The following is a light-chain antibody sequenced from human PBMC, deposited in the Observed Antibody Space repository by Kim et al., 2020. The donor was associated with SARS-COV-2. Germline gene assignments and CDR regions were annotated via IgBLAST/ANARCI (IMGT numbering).Light chain of an antibody. CDR2: WAS. CDR1: QSVVYSTNNRNY. Sequence: DTINCKSSQSVVYSTNNRNYFGRYQLKPRQPLKVLFYWASIRECGVPDRFSGSVSGTDCTLSNSSLQAEDVAVYYSQQDYSTPWTLGQGTKVDIK. CDR3: QQDYSTPWT. J-gene: IGKJ1*01. V-gene: IGKV4-1*01.